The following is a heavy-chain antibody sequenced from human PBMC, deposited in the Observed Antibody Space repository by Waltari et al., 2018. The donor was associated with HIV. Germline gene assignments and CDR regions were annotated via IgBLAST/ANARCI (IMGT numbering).Heavy chain of an antibody. CDR3: ARGTYYYDSSGHDAFDI. D-gene: IGHD3-22*01. CDR1: GGSISSYY. V-gene: IGHV4-4*07. CDR2: IYTSGST. Sequence: QVQLQESGPGLVKPSATLSLTCTVSGGSISSYYWSWLRQPAGKGLEWIGRIYTSGSTNYNPSLKSRVTMSVDTSKNQFSLKLSSVTAADTAVYYCARGTYYYDSSGHDAFDIWGQGTMVTVSS. J-gene: IGHJ3*02.